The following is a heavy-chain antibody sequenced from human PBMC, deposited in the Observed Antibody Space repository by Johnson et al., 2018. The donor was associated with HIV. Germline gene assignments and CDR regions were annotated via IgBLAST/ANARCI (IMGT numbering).Heavy chain of an antibody. J-gene: IGHJ3*02. V-gene: IGHV3-11*04. CDR3: AKGIAAPHDAFDI. CDR2: ISSSGSTI. D-gene: IGHD6-6*01. CDR1: RFTFSDYY. Sequence: QVQLVESGGGLVKPGGSLRLSCAASRFTFSDYYMSWIRQAPGTGLAWVSYISSSGSTIYYADSVKGRFTISRDNSKNSLDLQMNSLRAEDTAVYYCAKGIAAPHDAFDIWVQGTMVTVSS.